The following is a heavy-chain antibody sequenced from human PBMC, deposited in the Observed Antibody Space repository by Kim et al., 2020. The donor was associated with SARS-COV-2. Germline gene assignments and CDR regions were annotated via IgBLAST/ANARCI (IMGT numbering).Heavy chain of an antibody. CDR2: INHSGST. J-gene: IGHJ4*02. D-gene: IGHD4-17*01. V-gene: IGHV4-34*01. CDR1: GGSFSGYY. CDR3: ARDHVDYGLYYFDY. Sequence: SETLSLTCAVYGGSFSGYYWSWIRQPPGKGLEWIGEINHSGSTNYNPSLKSRVTISVDTSKNQFSLKLSSVTAADTAVNYCARDHVDYGLYYFDYWGQGT.